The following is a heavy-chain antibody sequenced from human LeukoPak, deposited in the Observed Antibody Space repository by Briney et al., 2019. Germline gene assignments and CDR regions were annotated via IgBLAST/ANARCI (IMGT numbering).Heavy chain of an antibody. CDR3: ARRDGYLDDY. D-gene: IGHD5-24*01. CDR1: GGSFSGYY. J-gene: IGHJ4*02. V-gene: IGHV4-34*01. Sequence: SSETLSLTCAVYGGSFSGYYWSWIRQPPGKGLERIGKINHSGSTNYNPSLKSRVTISVDTSKNQFSLKLSSVTAADTAVYYCARRDGYLDDYWGQGTLVTVSS. CDR2: INHSGST.